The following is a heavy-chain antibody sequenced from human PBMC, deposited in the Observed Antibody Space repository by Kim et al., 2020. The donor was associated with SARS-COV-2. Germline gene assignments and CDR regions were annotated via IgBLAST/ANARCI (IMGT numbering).Heavy chain of an antibody. Sequence: GGSLRLSCAASGFTFSSYGMHWVRQAPGKGLEWVAVIWYDGSNKYYADSVKGRFTISRDNSKNTLYLQMNSLRAEDTAVYYCAKARPDYDILTGYSSPYYFDYWGQGTLVTVSS. V-gene: IGHV3-33*06. CDR3: AKARPDYDILTGYSSPYYFDY. D-gene: IGHD3-9*01. CDR1: GFTFSSYG. CDR2: IWYDGSNK. J-gene: IGHJ4*02.